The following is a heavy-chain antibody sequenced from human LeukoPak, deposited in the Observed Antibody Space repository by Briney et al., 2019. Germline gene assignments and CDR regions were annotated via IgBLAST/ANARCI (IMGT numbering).Heavy chain of an antibody. CDR2: MSYSGTT. CDR3: ARHLAAARNWFDP. Sequence: SETLSLICTVSGGSIGTYYWSWIRQPPGKGLEWIGFMSYSGTTNYNPSLASRVSTSVDRSKNQFSLKLSSVTAADTAVYYCARHLAAARNWFDPWGQGTLVTVSS. D-gene: IGHD6-13*01. J-gene: IGHJ5*02. V-gene: IGHV4-59*08. CDR1: GGSIGTYY.